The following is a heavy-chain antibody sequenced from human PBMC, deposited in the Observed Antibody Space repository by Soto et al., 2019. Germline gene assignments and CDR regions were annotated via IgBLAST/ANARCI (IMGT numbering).Heavy chain of an antibody. CDR2: IRPDNGNR. CDR1: GYTFSTSG. D-gene: IGHD1-20*01. V-gene: IGHV1-18*01. CDR3: AKDTGANRHND. Sequence: QVQVLQSGPEVKRPGASVTVSCKTSGYTFSTSGISWVRQAPGQGLEWVGWIRPDNGNRKSAQRLQGRVTLTTDTSAGKAYMELRSLATYDPAKYYCAKDTGANRHNDWGQGTLVTVSS. J-gene: IGHJ1*01.